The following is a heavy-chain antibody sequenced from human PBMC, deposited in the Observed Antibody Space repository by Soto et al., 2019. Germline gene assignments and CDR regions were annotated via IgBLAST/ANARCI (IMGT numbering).Heavy chain of an antibody. CDR1: YGSISVSNVF. CDR3: ASTTGRQLDF. V-gene: IGHV4-39*01. CDR2: IDYSGSA. D-gene: IGHD4-4*01. Sequence: PSETLSLTCTVSYGSISVSNVFWGWVRQPPGKGLEWIGNIDYSGSAYFNPSLGTRVTFPVDTSKNQFSLTLYSVTAADTAVYYCASTTGRQLDFWGQGILVTVSS. J-gene: IGHJ4*02.